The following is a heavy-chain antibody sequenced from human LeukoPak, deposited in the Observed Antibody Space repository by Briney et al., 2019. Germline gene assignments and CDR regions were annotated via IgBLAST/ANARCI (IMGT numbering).Heavy chain of an antibody. CDR3: ARERGSKFTC. Sequence: GRSLRLSCAASGFTFRGYTMQWVRQAPGKGLEWVAVISYDGSNKYYADSVKGRFTISRDHSENTRFLQMNTLRAEDTTVYYCARERGSKFTCCGEGSLVTVSS. V-gene: IGHV3-30*04. J-gene: IGHJ4*02. CDR1: GFTFRGYT. D-gene: IGHD3-10*01. CDR2: ISYDGSNK.